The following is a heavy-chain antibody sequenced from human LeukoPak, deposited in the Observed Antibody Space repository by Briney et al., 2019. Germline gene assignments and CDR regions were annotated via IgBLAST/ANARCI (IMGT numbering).Heavy chain of an antibody. CDR3: ARAREGYCSSTSCYAYYFDY. Sequence: GGSLRLSCAASGFTFSGYWVTWVRQAPGKGLEWVANINPASSEKYYVGSVKGRFTISRDNAKNSLYLQMNSLRAEDTAVYYCARAREGYCSSTSCYAYYFDYWGQGTLVTVSS. D-gene: IGHD2-2*01. V-gene: IGHV3-7*01. CDR1: GFTFSGYW. CDR2: INPASSEK. J-gene: IGHJ4*02.